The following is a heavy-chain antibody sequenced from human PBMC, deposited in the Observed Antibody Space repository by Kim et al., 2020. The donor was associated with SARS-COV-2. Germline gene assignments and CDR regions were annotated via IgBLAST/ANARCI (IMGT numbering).Heavy chain of an antibody. CDR1: GFTFADYA. D-gene: IGHD3-9*01. J-gene: IGHJ6*04. CDR3: ARNMWADVVTAMDV. Sequence: GGSLRLSCAVSGFTFADYAMHWVRQAPGKGLEWVSGISWNSGSIGYADSVKGRFTISRDNAKSSLYLQMNSLRGEDTALYYCARNMWADVVTAMDVWGKGTTVIVSS. CDR2: ISWNSGSI. V-gene: IGHV3-9*01.